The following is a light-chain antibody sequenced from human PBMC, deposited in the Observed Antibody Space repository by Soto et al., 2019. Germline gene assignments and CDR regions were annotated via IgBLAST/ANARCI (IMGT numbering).Light chain of an antibody. Sequence: DIQMTQSPSTLSASVGDRVTITCRASQSISSWLAWYQQKPGKAPKLLIYDASVLESGVPSRFSGSGSGTEFTLTISSLQPDDSATYYCQQYNIYWTFGQGTKVDIK. J-gene: IGKJ1*01. CDR3: QQYNIYWT. CDR1: QSISSW. CDR2: DAS. V-gene: IGKV1-5*01.